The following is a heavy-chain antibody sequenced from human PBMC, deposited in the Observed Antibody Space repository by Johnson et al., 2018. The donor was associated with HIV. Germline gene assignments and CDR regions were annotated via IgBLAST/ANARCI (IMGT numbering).Heavy chain of an antibody. Sequence: EVRLVESGGGVVRPGGSLRLSCPASGITFDDYGMRWIRQAPGKGLEWVSRINSDGSTTSYADSVKGRFTISRDNAKNTLYLQMNRLRAEDTAVYYCALSGGAAAYDAFDIWGQGTMVTVSS. CDR3: ALSGGAAAYDAFDI. CDR2: INSDGSTT. J-gene: IGHJ3*02. CDR1: GITFDDYG. D-gene: IGHD6-13*01. V-gene: IGHV3-20*04.